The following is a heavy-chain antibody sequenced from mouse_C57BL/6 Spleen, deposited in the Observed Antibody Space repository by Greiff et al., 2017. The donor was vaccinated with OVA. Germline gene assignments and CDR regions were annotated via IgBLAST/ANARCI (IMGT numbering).Heavy chain of an antibody. D-gene: IGHD2-3*01. V-gene: IGHV1-69*01. Sequence: QVQLQQPGAELVMPGASVKLSCKASGYTFTSYWMHWVKQRPGQGLEWIGEIDPSDSYTNYNQKFKGKSTLTVDKSSSTAYMQLSSLTSEDSAVYYCARRDGQGYFDVWGTGTTVTVSS. J-gene: IGHJ1*03. CDR1: GYTFTSYW. CDR3: ARRDGQGYFDV. CDR2: IDPSDSYT.